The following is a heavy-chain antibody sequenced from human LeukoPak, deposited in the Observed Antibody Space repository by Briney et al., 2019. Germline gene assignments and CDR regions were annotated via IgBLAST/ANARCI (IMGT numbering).Heavy chain of an antibody. V-gene: IGHV4-34*01. CDR2: INHSGST. J-gene: IGHJ4*02. CDR1: GGSFSGYY. CDR3: ARRSLYGKKVQFDY. Sequence: SETLSLTCAVYGGSFSGYYWSWIRQPPGKGLEWIGEINHSGSTNYNPSLKSRVTISVDTSENQFSLKLSSVTAADTAVYYCARRSLYGKKVQFDYWGQGTLVTVSS. D-gene: IGHD4-17*01.